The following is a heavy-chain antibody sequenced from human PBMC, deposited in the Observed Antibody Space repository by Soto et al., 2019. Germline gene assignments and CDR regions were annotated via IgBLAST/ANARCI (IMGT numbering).Heavy chain of an antibody. J-gene: IGHJ2*01. CDR3: AIGAAAEHRYFDL. CDR2: IIPILGIA. D-gene: IGHD6-13*01. Sequence: QVQLVQSGAEVKKPGSSVKVSCKASGGTFSSYTIRWVRQAPGQGLEWMGRIIPILGIANYAQKFQGRVTITADKSTSTAYRELSILRSEDTAVYYCAIGAAAEHRYFDLWGRSTLVTVSS. CDR1: GGTFSSYT. V-gene: IGHV1-69*02.